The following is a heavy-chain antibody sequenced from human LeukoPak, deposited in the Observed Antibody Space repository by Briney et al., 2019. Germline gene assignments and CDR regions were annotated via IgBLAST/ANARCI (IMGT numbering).Heavy chain of an antibody. D-gene: IGHD3-10*02. Sequence: AGGSLRLSCAVSGFPFTTYNMNWVRQAPGKGLEWVSYIDSSSSTIYYADSVKGRFTISRDNAKNSLYLQMNSLRAEDTAVYYCAELGITMIGGVWGKGTTVTISS. CDR2: IDSSSSTI. CDR1: GFPFTTYN. V-gene: IGHV3-48*04. J-gene: IGHJ6*04. CDR3: AELGITMIGGV.